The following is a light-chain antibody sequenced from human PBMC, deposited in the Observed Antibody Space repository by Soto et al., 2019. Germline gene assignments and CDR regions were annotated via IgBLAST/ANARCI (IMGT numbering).Light chain of an antibody. V-gene: IGKV3-11*01. CDR1: QSVGTY. CDR2: DAS. CDR3: QQRYNWPNT. Sequence: EIVLTQSPATLSLSPGERATLSCRASQSVGTYLAWYQHNPGQAPRLLIYDASNRATGIPARFSGSGSGTDFTLTISSPEPEDFAVYYCQQRYNWPNTFGQGTKLEIE. J-gene: IGKJ2*01.